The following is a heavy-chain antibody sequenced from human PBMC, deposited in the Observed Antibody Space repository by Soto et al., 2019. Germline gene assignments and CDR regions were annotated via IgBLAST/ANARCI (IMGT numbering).Heavy chain of an antibody. D-gene: IGHD5-18*01. CDR2: IYPSGST. CDR1: GYSISSGYY. CDR3: AREGFTEIQLWQYYYYGMDV. Sequence: LSRTCAVSGYSISSGYYLGCIRHPPRKALEGLGSIYPSGSTYYNPSLKSRVSISVDTSKNQFSLKLSSVTAADTAVYYCAREGFTEIQLWQYYYYGMDVWGQGTTVTVSS. J-gene: IGHJ6*02. V-gene: IGHV4-38-2*02.